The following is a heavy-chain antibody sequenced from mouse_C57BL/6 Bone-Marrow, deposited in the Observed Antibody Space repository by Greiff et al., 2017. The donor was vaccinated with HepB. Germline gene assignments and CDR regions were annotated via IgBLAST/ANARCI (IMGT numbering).Heavy chain of an antibody. CDR1: GFTFSDYG. V-gene: IGHV5-17*01. CDR2: ISSGSSTN. CDR3: ARKDYDFNYAMDY. D-gene: IGHD2-4*01. Sequence: EVMLVESGGGLVKPGGSLKLSCAASGFTFSDYGMHWVRQAPEKGLEWVAYISSGSSTNYYADTVKGRFTISRDNAKNTLFLQMTSLRSEDTAMYYCARKDYDFNYAMDYWGQGTSVTVSS. J-gene: IGHJ4*01.